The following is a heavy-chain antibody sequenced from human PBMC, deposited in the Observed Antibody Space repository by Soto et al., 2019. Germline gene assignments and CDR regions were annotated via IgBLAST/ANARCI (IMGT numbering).Heavy chain of an antibody. CDR1: GFTFSSDG. Sequence: QVQLVESGGGVVQPGRSLRLSCAASGFTFSSDGMHWVRQAPGKGLEWVAVIWYDGSTKYYADAVKGRFTISRDNSKNTLYLQMNSLRAEDTAVYYCARFDAAAAGTIDYWGQGTLVTVSS. D-gene: IGHD6-13*01. V-gene: IGHV3-33*01. CDR3: ARFDAAAAGTIDY. J-gene: IGHJ4*02. CDR2: IWYDGSTK.